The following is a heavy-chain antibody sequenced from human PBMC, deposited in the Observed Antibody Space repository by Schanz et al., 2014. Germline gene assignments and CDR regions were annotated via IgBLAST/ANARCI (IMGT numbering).Heavy chain of an antibody. CDR1: GASISSGGYY. Sequence: QVQLQESGPGLVKPSQTLSLTCTVSGASISSGGYYWDWIRLLPGKGLEWIGYISYSGSTSFNPSLKSRLTMSVDTSKNQFSLRLSSVTAADTAVYYCARHGGIPYYPMDGCGQGTTVTVSS. J-gene: IGHJ6*02. CDR2: ISYSGST. V-gene: IGHV4-31*03. D-gene: IGHD3-16*01. CDR3: ARHGGIPYYPMDG.